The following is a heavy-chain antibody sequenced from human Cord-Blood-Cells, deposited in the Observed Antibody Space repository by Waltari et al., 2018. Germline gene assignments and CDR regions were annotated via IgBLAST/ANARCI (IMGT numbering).Heavy chain of an antibody. CDR2: IRSDGSNI. Sequence: QVQLVESGGGVVQPGESLRLSCAASGFTFSTSGLHWVHQAPGKGLGWGAYIRSDGSNINYADSVKGRFTISRDNSKNTLYLQMNSLRAEDTAVYYCATYSASRGFNYWGQGTLVTVSS. CDR3: ATYSASRGFNY. J-gene: IGHJ4*02. CDR1: GFTFSTSG. V-gene: IGHV3-30*02. D-gene: IGHD6-13*01.